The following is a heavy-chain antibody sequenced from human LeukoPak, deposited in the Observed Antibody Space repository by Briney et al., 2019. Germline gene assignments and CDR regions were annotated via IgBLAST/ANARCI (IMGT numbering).Heavy chain of an antibody. Sequence: PGESLKISCKGSGYSFTNYWIGWVRQMPGKGLEWMGIIYPGDSDTRYSPSFQGQVTISADKSINTAYLHWSSLKASDTAIYYCARHGFLGYTNSRYDFWGQGTLVTVSS. CDR2: IYPGDSDT. CDR1: GYSFTNYW. V-gene: IGHV5-51*01. CDR3: ARHGFLGYTNSRYDF. D-gene: IGHD5-12*01. J-gene: IGHJ4*02.